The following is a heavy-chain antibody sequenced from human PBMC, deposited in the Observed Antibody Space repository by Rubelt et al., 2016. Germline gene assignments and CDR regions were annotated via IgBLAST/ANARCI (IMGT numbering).Heavy chain of an antibody. CDR3: AREDTTDRGWYDALDI. Sequence: QVQLVQSGSELKKPGASVKVSCKASGYTFTSYAMNWVRQAPGQGLEWMGWINAGNGNTQYSQKFQGRVPFTRDTSARTAYMELSSLRSEDTAVYYCAREDTTDRGWYDALDIWGQGTMVTVSS. D-gene: IGHD6-19*01. CDR2: INAGNGNT. CDR1: GYTFTSYA. V-gene: IGHV1-3*01. J-gene: IGHJ3*02.